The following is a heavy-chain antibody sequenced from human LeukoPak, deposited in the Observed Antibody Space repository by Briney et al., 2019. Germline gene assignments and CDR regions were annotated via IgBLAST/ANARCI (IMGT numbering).Heavy chain of an antibody. V-gene: IGHV3-23*01. J-gene: IGHJ4*02. CDR2: ISGSGGST. CDR3: AKDRIVTTVTPPFDY. CDR1: GFTFSGYA. Sequence: GGSLRLSCAASGFTFSGYAMSWVRQAPGKGLEWVSAISGSGGSTYYADSVKGRFTISRDNSKNTLYLQMNSLRAEDTAVYYCAKDRIVTTVTPPFDYWGQGTLVTVSS. D-gene: IGHD4-11*01.